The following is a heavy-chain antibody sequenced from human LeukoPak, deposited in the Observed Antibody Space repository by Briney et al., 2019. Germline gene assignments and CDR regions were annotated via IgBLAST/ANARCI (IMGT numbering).Heavy chain of an antibody. CDR1: GFTFSSYA. V-gene: IGHV3-23*01. Sequence: GGSLRLSCAASGFTFSSYAMSWVRQAPGKGLEWVSAISGSGGSTYYADSVKGRFTISRDNSKNTLFLQMNSLRAEDTAVYFCAKVKWKLIGYFDYWGQGTLVTVSS. J-gene: IGHJ4*02. CDR2: ISGSGGST. D-gene: IGHD1-20*01. CDR3: AKVKWKLIGYFDY.